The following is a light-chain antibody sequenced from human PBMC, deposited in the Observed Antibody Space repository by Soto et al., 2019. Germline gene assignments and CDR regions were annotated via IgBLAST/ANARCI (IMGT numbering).Light chain of an antibody. Sequence: DIQLTQSPSTLSASVGDRVTITCRASQSIGVWLTWYQQKPGKTPKFLIYKTSTLESGVPSRFSGSGSGTEMTLTISSLQPDDFATYHCQYFNSYKWTFFQGTKVDIK. CDR2: KTS. J-gene: IGKJ1*01. CDR1: QSIGVW. V-gene: IGKV1-5*03. CDR3: QYFNSYKWT.